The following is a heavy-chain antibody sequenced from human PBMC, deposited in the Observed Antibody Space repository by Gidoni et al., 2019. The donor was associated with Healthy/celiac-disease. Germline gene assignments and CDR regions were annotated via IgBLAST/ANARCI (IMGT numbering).Heavy chain of an antibody. CDR2: IWYDGSNK. D-gene: IGHD2-2*01. CDR1: GFTFSSYG. V-gene: IGHV3-33*01. Sequence: QVQLVESGGGVVQPGRSLRLSCAASGFTFSSYGMHWVRQAPGKGLEWVAVIWYDGSNKYYADSVKGRFTISRDNSKNTLYLQMNSLRAEDTAVYYCARGEDIVVVPAAVYYYYGMDVWGQGTTVTVSS. J-gene: IGHJ6*02. CDR3: ARGEDIVVVPAAVYYYYGMDV.